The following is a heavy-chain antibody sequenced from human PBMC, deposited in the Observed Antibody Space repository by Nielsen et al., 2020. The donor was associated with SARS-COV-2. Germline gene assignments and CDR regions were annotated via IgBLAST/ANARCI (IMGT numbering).Heavy chain of an antibody. CDR3: ARGNCSGTTCYGLDY. CDR2: ISSSSSYT. Sequence: GESLKISCAASGFTFSSYSMNWVRQAPGKGLEWVSSISSSSSYTNYADSVKGRFTISRDNAKNSLYLQMNSLRAEDTAVYYCARGNCSGTTCYGLDYWGQGTLVSVSS. CDR1: GFTFSSYS. D-gene: IGHD2-15*01. V-gene: IGHV3-21*01. J-gene: IGHJ4*02.